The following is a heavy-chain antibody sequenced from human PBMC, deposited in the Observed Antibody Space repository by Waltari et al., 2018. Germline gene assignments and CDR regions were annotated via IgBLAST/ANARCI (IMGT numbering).Heavy chain of an antibody. CDR2: ILFDVSDK. Sequence: QVNLVESGGGVVQPGGSLRLSCATSGFTFSNFGMHWVRQAPGKGLEWVALILFDVSDKFYADSVRGRFTISRDNSARTLYLDMDSLRLDDTAMYYCAKDAFGNTYLDFWGQGTLVTVSS. D-gene: IGHD2-2*02. CDR3: AKDAFGNTYLDF. J-gene: IGHJ4*02. V-gene: IGHV3-30*02. CDR1: GFTFSNFG.